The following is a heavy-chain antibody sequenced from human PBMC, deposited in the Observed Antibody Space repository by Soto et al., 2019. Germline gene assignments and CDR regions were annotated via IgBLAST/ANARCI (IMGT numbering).Heavy chain of an antibody. CDR2: IWYDGSNK. CDR1: GFTFSSYG. V-gene: IGHV3-33*01. J-gene: IGHJ6*02. Sequence: QVQLVESGGGVVQPGRSLRLSCAASGFTFSSYGMHWVRQAPGKGLEWVAVIWYDGSNKYYADSVKGRFTISRDNSKNTLYLQMNSLRAEDTAVYYCARDSDIVVVVAATPGDYYGMDVWGHGTTVTVSS. D-gene: IGHD2-15*01. CDR3: ARDSDIVVVVAATPGDYYGMDV.